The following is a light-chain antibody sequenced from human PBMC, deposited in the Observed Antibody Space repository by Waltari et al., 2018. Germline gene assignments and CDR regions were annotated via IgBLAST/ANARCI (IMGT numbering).Light chain of an antibody. CDR2: GDT. CDR1: SPNIGAGSD. V-gene: IGLV1-40*01. J-gene: IGLJ3*02. Sequence: QSVLTQPPSVSGAPGQRVTISCIGYSPNIGAGSDGQWYQQLPGTAPKLLIYGDTSRPSGVPDRFSASKSGTSVSLAITGLQPEDEAHYYCQSYDTNLRDWVFGGGTKLTVL. CDR3: QSYDTNLRDWV.